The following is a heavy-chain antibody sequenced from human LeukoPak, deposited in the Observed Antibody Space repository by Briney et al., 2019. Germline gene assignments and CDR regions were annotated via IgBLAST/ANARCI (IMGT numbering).Heavy chain of an antibody. D-gene: IGHD6-6*01. J-gene: IGHJ4*02. V-gene: IGHV4-61*01. CDR2: IYYSGST. CDR3: ARDHGVAARGLFDY. Sequence: SETLSLTCTVSGGSVSSGSYYWSWIRQPPGKGLEWIGYIYYSGSTNYNPSLKSRVAISVDTSKNQFSLKLSSVTAADTAVYYCARDHGVAARGLFDYWGQGTLVTVSS. CDR1: GGSVSSGSYY.